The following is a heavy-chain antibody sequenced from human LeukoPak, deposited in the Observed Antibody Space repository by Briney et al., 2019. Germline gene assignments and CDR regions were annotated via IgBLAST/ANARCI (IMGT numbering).Heavy chain of an antibody. CDR3: ARDTLDLAYCGGDCYFQHRPFDY. D-gene: IGHD2-21*02. CDR1: GYTFTSYG. V-gene: IGHV1-18*01. Sequence: ASVKVSCKASGYTFTSYGISWVRQAPGQGLEGRGWISAYNGSTNYAQKLQGRVTMTRDTSTSTVYMELSSLRSEDTAVYYCARDTLDLAYCGGDCYFQHRPFDYWGQGTLVTVSS. J-gene: IGHJ4*02. CDR2: ISAYNGST.